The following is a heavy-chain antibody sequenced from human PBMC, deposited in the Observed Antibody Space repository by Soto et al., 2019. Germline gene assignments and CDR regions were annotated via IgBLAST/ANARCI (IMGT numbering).Heavy chain of an antibody. CDR3: ARDGGKWIQGWLLGTHYDY. CDR2: ISYDGSEK. J-gene: IGHJ4*02. Sequence: QVQLVESGGGVVQPGRSLRLSCAATGFTFVRYIMHWFRQAPGKGLEWVAVISYDGSEKYYADSVKGRFTISRDNSMDTLYLQMDSLRVDDTAVYYCARDGGKWIQGWLLGTHYDYWGQGTLVTVSS. D-gene: IGHD5-18*01. CDR1: GFTFVRYI. V-gene: IGHV3-30-3*01.